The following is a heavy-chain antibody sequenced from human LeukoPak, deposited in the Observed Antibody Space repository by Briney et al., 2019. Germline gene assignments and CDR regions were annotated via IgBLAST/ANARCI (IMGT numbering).Heavy chain of an antibody. CDR1: GFTFSNYA. CDR3: AKDSVEQQLVQDFDY. Sequence: GGSLRLSCAASGFTFSNYAMSWVRQAPGKGLEWVSSISGSGGSGGSTYYADSVKGRFTISRDNSKNTLYLQMNSLRAEDTAVYYCAKDSVEQQLVQDFDYWGQGTLVTVSS. CDR2: ISGSGGSGGST. D-gene: IGHD6-13*01. J-gene: IGHJ4*02. V-gene: IGHV3-23*01.